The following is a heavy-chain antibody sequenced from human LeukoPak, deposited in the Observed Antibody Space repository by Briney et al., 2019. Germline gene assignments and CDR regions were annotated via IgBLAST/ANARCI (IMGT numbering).Heavy chain of an antibody. CDR1: GGSISSCNW. Sequence: SGTLSLTCAVSGGSISSCNWWSWVRQPPGKGLEWIGEIYHSGSTNYNPSLKSRVTISVDTSKNQFSLKLSSVTAADTAVYYCARRRSGMAPTGYWGQGTLVTVSS. CDR3: ARRRSGMAPTGY. D-gene: IGHD6-13*01. V-gene: IGHV4-4*02. CDR2: IYHSGST. J-gene: IGHJ4*02.